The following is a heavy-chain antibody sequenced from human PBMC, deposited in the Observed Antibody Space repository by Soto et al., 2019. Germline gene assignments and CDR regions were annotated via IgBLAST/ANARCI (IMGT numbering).Heavy chain of an antibody. Sequence: QLKLQKWGAGLLKPSETLPLNSAVYGGSFTWTGIRQPPGRGLEWIGEIRHSGSTNYNPSLKSRVSISIDRSKSQVSLTVYSVTAADTAVYYCARGGGDYDYAVDVWGQGTTVTVSS. D-gene: IGHD4-17*01. CDR3: ARGGGDYDYAVDV. J-gene: IGHJ6*02. CDR2: IRHSGST. V-gene: IGHV4-34*01. CDR1: GGSFT.